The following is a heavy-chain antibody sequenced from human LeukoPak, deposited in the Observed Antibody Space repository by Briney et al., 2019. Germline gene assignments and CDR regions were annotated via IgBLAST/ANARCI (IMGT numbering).Heavy chain of an antibody. CDR1: GFTFSSYG. CDR2: IRYDGSNK. Sequence: GGSLRLSCAASGFTFSSYGMHWVRQAPGKGLEWVAFIRYDGSNKFYADSVKGRFTISRDNSKNTLFLQMNSLRAEDTAVYYCATVSYGSGSYPHPFDPWGQGTLVSVSS. V-gene: IGHV3-30*02. J-gene: IGHJ5*02. CDR3: ATVSYGSGSYPHPFDP. D-gene: IGHD3-10*01.